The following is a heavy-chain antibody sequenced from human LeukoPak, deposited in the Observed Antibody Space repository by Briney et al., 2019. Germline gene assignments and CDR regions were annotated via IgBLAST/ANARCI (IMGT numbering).Heavy chain of an antibody. Sequence: GGSLRLSCAASGFTFSSYEMNWVRQAPGKGLEWVSYISSSGSTIYYADSVKGRFTISRDNAKNSLYLQMNSLRAEDTAVYYCARVRPSYYHSSGYYFDYWGQGTLVTVSS. CDR3: ARVRPSYYHSSGYYFDY. V-gene: IGHV3-48*03. J-gene: IGHJ4*02. D-gene: IGHD3-22*01. CDR1: GFTFSSYE. CDR2: ISSSGSTI.